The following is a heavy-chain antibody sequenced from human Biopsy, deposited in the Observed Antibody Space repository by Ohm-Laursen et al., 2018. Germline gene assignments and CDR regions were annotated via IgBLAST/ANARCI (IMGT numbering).Heavy chain of an antibody. CDR2: INPKSGDT. Sequence: SVKVSCKPSGCTFTAFSVHWLRQAPGQGLGWMGWINPKSGDTDYPQNFQGRVSMTRDTSISTAYMDLSRLRSDDTAVYYCARGRRHCSGTCSRWYFDLWGRGTLVTVSS. CDR3: ARGRRHCSGTCSRWYFDL. D-gene: IGHD2-2*01. J-gene: IGHJ2*01. V-gene: IGHV1-2*02. CDR1: GCTFTAFS.